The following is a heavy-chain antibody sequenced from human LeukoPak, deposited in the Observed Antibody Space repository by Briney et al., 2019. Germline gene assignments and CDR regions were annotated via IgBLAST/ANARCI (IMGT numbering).Heavy chain of an antibody. V-gene: IGHV4-34*01. D-gene: IGHD2-2*01. CDR1: AGSFSGYY. CDR3: ARRSIVVVPAAWFDP. CDR2: INHSGST. Sequence: SETLSLTCAVYAGSFSGYYWSWIRQPPGKGLEWIGEINHSGSTNYNPSFKSRVTISGDTSKNQFSLKLSSVTAAATAVYYCARRSIVVVPAAWFDPWGQGTLVTVSS. J-gene: IGHJ5*02.